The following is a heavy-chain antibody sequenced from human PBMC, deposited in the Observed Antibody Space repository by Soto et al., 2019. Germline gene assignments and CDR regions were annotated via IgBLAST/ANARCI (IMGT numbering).Heavy chain of an antibody. CDR2: IYHSGST. CDR3: ARSSQSTVTPFEY. J-gene: IGHJ4*02. Sequence: SETLSLTCAVSGGSISSGGYSWSWIRQPPGKGLEWIGYIYHSGSTYYNPSLKSRVTISVDTSKNQFSLKLSSVTAADTAVYYCARSSQSTVTPFEYWGQGTLVTVPS. V-gene: IGHV4-30-2*05. D-gene: IGHD4-17*01. CDR1: GGSISSGGYS.